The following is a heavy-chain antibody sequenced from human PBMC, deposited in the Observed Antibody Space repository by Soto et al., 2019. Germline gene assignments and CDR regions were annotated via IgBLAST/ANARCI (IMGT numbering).Heavy chain of an antibody. CDR2: ISSSSSYI. Sequence: EVQLVESGGGLVKPGGSLRLSCAASGFTFSSYSMNWVRQAPGKGLEWVSSISSSSSYIYYAASVKGRFTISRDNAKNSLYLQMNSLSAEDTAVYYCATPDSLYYYGMDVWGQGTTVTVSS. CDR1: GFTFSSYS. D-gene: IGHD2-15*01. V-gene: IGHV3-21*01. J-gene: IGHJ6*02. CDR3: ATPDSLYYYGMDV.